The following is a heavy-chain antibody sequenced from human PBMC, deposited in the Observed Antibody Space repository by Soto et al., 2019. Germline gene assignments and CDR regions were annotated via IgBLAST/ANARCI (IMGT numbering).Heavy chain of an antibody. J-gene: IGHJ4*02. CDR1: GFTFSDSA. D-gene: IGHD3-10*01. CDR2: IRDRAFSYAT. Sequence: PGESLKISCAASGFTFSDSAIHWVRQASGKGLEWVGRIRDRAFSYATAYAASVKGRFTISRDDSTNTAYLQMNSLKTEDTAIYYCTRLISAAQDYWGQGTLVTVSS. CDR3: TRLISAAQDY. V-gene: IGHV3-73*01.